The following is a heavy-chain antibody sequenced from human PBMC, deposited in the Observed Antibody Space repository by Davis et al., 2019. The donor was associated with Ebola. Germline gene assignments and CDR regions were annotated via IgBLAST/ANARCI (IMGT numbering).Heavy chain of an antibody. CDR1: GFTFSSYG. CDR2: ISYDGSNK. Sequence: GESLKISCAASGFTFSSYGMHWVRQAPGKGLEWVAVISYDGSNKFYADSMKGRFTLSRDNSKNTLYLQMNSLRAEDTAVYYCASGVLGTIDYWGQGTLVTVSS. D-gene: IGHD3-10*01. J-gene: IGHJ4*02. V-gene: IGHV3-30*03. CDR3: ASGVLGTIDY.